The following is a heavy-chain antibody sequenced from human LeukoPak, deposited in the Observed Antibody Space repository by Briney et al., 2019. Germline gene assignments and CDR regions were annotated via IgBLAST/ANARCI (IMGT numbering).Heavy chain of an antibody. V-gene: IGHV3-30*18. Sequence: SGGSLRLSCAASEFTFSSYGMHWVRQAPGKGLEWVAVVSYDGSNKYYADSVKGRFTISRDNSKNTLYLQMSSLRPEDTAVYYCAKDSYYGSGSYFYFDYWGQGTLVTVSS. D-gene: IGHD3-10*01. CDR2: VSYDGSNK. J-gene: IGHJ4*02. CDR3: AKDSYYGSGSYFYFDY. CDR1: EFTFSSYG.